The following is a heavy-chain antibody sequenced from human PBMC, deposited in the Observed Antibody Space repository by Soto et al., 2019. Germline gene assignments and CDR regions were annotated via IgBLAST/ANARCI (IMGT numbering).Heavy chain of an antibody. CDR1: GFTFDTYG. Sequence: GGSLRLSCVASGFTFDTYGIHWVRQAPGKGLQWVALISYEGSNTYYADSVRGRFTISRDNSENTLYLQMNTLRPEDTGLYCARVTPGNNLYYFSGLDFWGQGTSVTVSS. CDR3: ARVTPGNNLYYFSGLDF. V-gene: IGHV3-30-3*01. D-gene: IGHD1-1*01. CDR2: ISYEGSNT. J-gene: IGHJ6*02.